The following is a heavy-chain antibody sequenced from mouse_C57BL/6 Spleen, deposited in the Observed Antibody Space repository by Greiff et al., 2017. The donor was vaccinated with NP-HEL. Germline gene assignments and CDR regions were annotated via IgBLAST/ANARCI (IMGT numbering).Heavy chain of an antibody. D-gene: IGHD1-1*01. J-gene: IGHJ2*01. Sequence: VQLQQPGAELVRPGTSVKLSCKASGYTFTSYWMHWVKQRPGQGLEWIGVIDPSDSYTNYNQKFKGKATLTVDTSSSTAYMQLSSLTSEDSAVYYCAGILRERGFDYWGQGTTLTVSS. V-gene: IGHV1-59*01. CDR3: AGILRERGFDY. CDR2: IDPSDSYT. CDR1: GYTFTSYW.